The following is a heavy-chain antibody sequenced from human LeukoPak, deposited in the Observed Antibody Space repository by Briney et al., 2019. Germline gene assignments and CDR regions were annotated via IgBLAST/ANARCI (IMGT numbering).Heavy chain of an antibody. D-gene: IGHD1-26*01. J-gene: IGHJ2*01. Sequence: GGSLRLSCAASGFIFSNYWMHWVRQAPGKGLVWVSRIKTDGSTITYADSVKGRFTISRDNAMNTLYLQMNSLGAEDSAVYYCARVGQGERFFDLWGRGTLVTVSS. CDR2: IKTDGSTI. V-gene: IGHV3-74*01. CDR1: GFIFSNYW. CDR3: ARVGQGERFFDL.